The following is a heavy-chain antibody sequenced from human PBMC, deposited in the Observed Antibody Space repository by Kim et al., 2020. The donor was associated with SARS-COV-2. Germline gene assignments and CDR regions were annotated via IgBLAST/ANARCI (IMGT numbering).Heavy chain of an antibody. CDR3: ARGSGSGCYYGSEYFQH. Sequence: GGSLRLSCAASGVTFSSYWMHWVRQAPGKGLVWVSRINRDGSSTSYADSVKGRFTISRDNAKNTLYLQMNSLRAEDTAVYFCARGSGSGCYYGSEYFQHWGQGTLVTVSS. CDR1: GVTFSSYW. CDR2: INRDGSST. D-gene: IGHD3-10*01. V-gene: IGHV3-74*01. J-gene: IGHJ1*01.